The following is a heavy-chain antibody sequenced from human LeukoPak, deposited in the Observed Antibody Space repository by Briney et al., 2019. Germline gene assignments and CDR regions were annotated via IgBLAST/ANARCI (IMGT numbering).Heavy chain of an antibody. CDR3: ARHRYDYVWGSYRDWGGSLNWFDP. Sequence: SETLSLTCAVYGGSFSGYYWSWIRQSPGKGLEWIGEINHSESTDYNPSLKNRITIAVDTSKNQFSLKLSSVTAADTAVYYCARHRYDYVWGSYRDWGGSLNWFDPWGQGTLVTVSS. CDR2: INHSEST. D-gene: IGHD3-16*02. J-gene: IGHJ5*02. V-gene: IGHV4-34*01. CDR1: GGSFSGYY.